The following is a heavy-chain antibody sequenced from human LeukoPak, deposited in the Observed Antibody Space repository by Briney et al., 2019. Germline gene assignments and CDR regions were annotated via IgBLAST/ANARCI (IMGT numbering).Heavy chain of an antibody. CDR2: ISAYNGNT. CDR3: ARGTYYYDSSGYYYFDY. D-gene: IGHD3-22*01. CDR1: GYTFTSYG. J-gene: IGHJ4*02. Sequence: ASVKVSCKASGYTFTSYGISCVRQAPGQGLEWMGWISAYNGNTNYAQKLQGRVTMTTDTSTSTAYMELRSLRSDDTAVYYCARGTYYYDSSGYYYFDYWGQGTLVTVSS. V-gene: IGHV1-18*01.